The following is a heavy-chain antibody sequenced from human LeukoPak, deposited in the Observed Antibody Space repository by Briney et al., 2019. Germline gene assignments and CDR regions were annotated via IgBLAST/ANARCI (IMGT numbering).Heavy chain of an antibody. CDR1: GGSISSGSYY. V-gene: IGHV4-61*02. Sequence: SETLSLTCTVSGGSISSGSYYWSWIRQPAGKGLEWIGRIYTSGSTNYNPSLKSRVTISVDTSKNQFSLKLSSVTAADTAVYYCAKHTTVTVFDYWGQGTLVTVSS. CDR3: AKHTTVTVFDY. J-gene: IGHJ4*02. D-gene: IGHD4-17*01. CDR2: IYTSGST.